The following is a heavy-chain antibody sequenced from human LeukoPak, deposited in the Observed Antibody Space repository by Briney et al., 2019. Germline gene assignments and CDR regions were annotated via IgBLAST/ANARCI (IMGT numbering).Heavy chain of an antibody. Sequence: GGSLRLSCAASGYTFSSYEMNGVRQAPGKGLEWVSYISSSGSTIYYADSVKGRFTISRDNAKNSLYLQMNSLRAEDTAVYYCARGGGELQCFDYWGQGTLVTVSS. J-gene: IGHJ4*02. V-gene: IGHV3-48*03. D-gene: IGHD1-7*01. CDR1: GYTFSSYE. CDR2: ISSSGSTI. CDR3: ARGGGELQCFDY.